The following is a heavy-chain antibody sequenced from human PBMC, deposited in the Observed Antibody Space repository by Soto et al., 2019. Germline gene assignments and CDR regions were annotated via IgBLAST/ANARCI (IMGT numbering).Heavy chain of an antibody. CDR1: GYTFTSYG. D-gene: IGHD6-19*01. CDR3: ARAPLPEYSSGWYYRSLDY. J-gene: IGHJ4*02. Sequence: ASVKVSCKASGYTFTSYGISWVRQAPGQGHERMGWISAYNGNTNYAQKLQGRVTMTTDTSTSTAYIELRSLRSDDTAVYYCARAPLPEYSSGWYYRSLDYWGQGTLVTVSS. CDR2: ISAYNGNT. V-gene: IGHV1-18*01.